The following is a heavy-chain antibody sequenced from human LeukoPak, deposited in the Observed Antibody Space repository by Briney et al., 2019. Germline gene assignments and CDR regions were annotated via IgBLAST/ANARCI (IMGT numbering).Heavy chain of an antibody. CDR3: ARVRSPYYYYGMDV. J-gene: IGHJ6*02. CDR1: GFTFSSYA. V-gene: IGHV3-30-3*01. Sequence: GRSLRLSCAASGFTFSSYAMHWVRQAPGKGLEWVAVISYDGSNKYYADSVKGRFTISRDNSKNTLYLQMNSLRAEDTAVYYCARVRSPYYYYGMDVWGQGTTVTVSS. CDR2: ISYDGSNK. D-gene: IGHD4-17*01.